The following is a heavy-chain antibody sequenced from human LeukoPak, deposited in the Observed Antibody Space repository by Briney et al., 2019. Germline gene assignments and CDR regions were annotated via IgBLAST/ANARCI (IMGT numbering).Heavy chain of an antibody. CDR1: GGILSSYA. J-gene: IGHJ4*02. D-gene: IGHD4-23*01. V-gene: IGHV1-69*05. Sequence: SVKVSCKASGGILSSYAISWVRQAPGQGLEWMGGSIPIFGTANYAQKFQGRVTITTDESTSTAYMELSSLRSEDTAVYYCASPRRDGGPLRGPFGYWGQGTLVTVSS. CDR3: ASPRRDGGPLRGPFGY. CDR2: SIPIFGTA.